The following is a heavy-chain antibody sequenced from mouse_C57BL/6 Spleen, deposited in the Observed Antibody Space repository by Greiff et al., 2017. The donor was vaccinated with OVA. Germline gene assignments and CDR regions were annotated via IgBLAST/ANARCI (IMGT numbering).Heavy chain of an antibody. V-gene: IGHV1-82*01. CDR1: GYAFSSSW. CDR3: ARSITTVAY. D-gene: IGHD1-1*01. CDR2: IYPGDGDT. J-gene: IGHJ3*01. Sequence: QVQLQQSGPELVKPGASVKISCKASGYAFSSSWMNWVKQRPGKGLEWIGRIYPGDGDTNYNGKFKGKATLTADKSSSTAYMQLSSLTSEDSAVYFCARSITTVAYWGQGTLVTVSA.